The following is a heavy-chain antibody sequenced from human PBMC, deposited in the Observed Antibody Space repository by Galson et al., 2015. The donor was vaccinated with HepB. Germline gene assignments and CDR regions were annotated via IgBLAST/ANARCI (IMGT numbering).Heavy chain of an antibody. Sequence: SLRLSCAASGFTFSTYSMNWVRQAPGKGPEWVSSISGSGSTIDYADSVKGRFTISRDNAKNSLYLQMNSLRAEDTAVYYCARDLKKSQLLSLFNYWGQGTLVTVSS. D-gene: IGHD2-2*01. J-gene: IGHJ4*02. CDR2: ISGSGSTI. V-gene: IGHV3-48*01. CDR1: GFTFSTYS. CDR3: ARDLKKSQLLSLFNY.